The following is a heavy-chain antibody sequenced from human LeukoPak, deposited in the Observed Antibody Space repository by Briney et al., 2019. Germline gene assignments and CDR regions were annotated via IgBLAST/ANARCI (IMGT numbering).Heavy chain of an antibody. V-gene: IGHV3-53*01. CDR1: GFTVSTKS. D-gene: IGHD3-3*01. CDR2: LYGGGST. J-gene: IGHJ4*02. Sequence: GGSLRLSCAASGFTVSTKSMSWVRQAPGKGLECVSILYGGGSTYYADSVKGRFTISRDNSKNTLYLQMNSLRAEDTAVYYCAGGITIFGVATQILGYWGQGTLVTVSS. CDR3: AGGITIFGVATQILGY.